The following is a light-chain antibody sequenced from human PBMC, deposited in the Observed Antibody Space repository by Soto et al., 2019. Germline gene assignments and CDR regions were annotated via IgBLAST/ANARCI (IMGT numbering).Light chain of an antibody. Sequence: QSVLTQPRSVSGSPGQSVTISCTGTSSDVGGYNYVSWYQQHRGKVPKLIIYDVTKRPSGVPDRFSASTSGNTASLTISGLQAGDEGDYYCCSYAGSYTVVFGGGTELTVL. V-gene: IGLV2-11*01. J-gene: IGLJ2*01. CDR3: CSYAGSYTVV. CDR1: SSDVGGYNY. CDR2: DVT.